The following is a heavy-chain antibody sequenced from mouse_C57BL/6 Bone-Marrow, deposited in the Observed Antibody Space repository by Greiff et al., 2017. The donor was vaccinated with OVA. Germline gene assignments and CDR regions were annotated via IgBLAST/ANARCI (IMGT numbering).Heavy chain of an antibody. J-gene: IGHJ3*01. CDR1: GYAFSSYW. CDR3: ARWRVTTVVEGFAY. CDR2: IYPGDGDT. V-gene: IGHV1-80*01. D-gene: IGHD1-1*01. Sequence: VKLVESGAELVKPGASVKISCKASGYAFSSYWMNWVKQRPGKGLEWIGQIYPGDGDTNYNGKFKGKATLTADKSSSTAYMQLSSLTSEDSAVYFGARWRVTTVVEGFAYWGQGTLVTVSA.